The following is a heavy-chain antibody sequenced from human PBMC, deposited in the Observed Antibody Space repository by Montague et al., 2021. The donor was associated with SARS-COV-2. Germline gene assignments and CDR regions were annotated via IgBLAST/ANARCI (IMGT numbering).Heavy chain of an antibody. Sequence: SETLSPTCAVYGGSFSGYYWSWIRQPPGKGLEWIGEINHSGSTNYNPSLKSRVTISVDTSKNQFSLKLSSVTAADTAMYYCARGPRITMIVVVIKRLWFDPWGQGTLVTVSS. CDR2: INHSGST. CDR1: GGSFSGYY. CDR3: ARGPRITMIVVVIKRLWFDP. J-gene: IGHJ5*02. V-gene: IGHV4-34*01. D-gene: IGHD3-22*01.